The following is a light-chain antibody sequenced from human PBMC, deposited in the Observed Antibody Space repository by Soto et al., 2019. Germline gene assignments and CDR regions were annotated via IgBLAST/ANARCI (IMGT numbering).Light chain of an antibody. J-gene: IGKJ3*01. Sequence: EVVLTQSPGTLSLSPGERATLSCRASQNVYINSLAWYQQKPGQPPRLLIYGASTRAAAIPDRFSGSGSGADFALSIDGLEPEDFAIYYCQQYGDSPLTVVPWTIVD. V-gene: IGKV3-20*01. CDR3: QQYGDSPLT. CDR1: QNVYINS. CDR2: GAS.